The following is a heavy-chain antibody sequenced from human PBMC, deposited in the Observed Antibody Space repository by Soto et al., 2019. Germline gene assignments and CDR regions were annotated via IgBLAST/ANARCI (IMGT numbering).Heavy chain of an antibody. CDR3: ARRYGGSYSG. Sequence: SETLSLTCAVYGGSFSGYYWSWIRQPPGKGLEWIGEINHSGSTNYNPSLKSRVTILVDTSKNQFSLKLSSVTAADTAVYYCARRYGGSYSGWGQGTLVTVSS. V-gene: IGHV4-34*01. CDR1: GGSFSGYY. D-gene: IGHD1-26*01. CDR2: INHSGST. J-gene: IGHJ4*02.